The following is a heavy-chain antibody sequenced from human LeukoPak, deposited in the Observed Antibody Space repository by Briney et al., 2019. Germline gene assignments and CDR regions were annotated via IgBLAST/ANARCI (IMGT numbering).Heavy chain of an antibody. J-gene: IGHJ5*02. CDR1: GFTFNSYG. CDR3: AGLIAATRGFDP. V-gene: IGHV3-30*02. Sequence: GGSLRLSCAASGFTFNSYGMHWVRQAPGKGLEWVAFIRYDGSKSYFADSVKGRFTISRDNAKNSLYLQMNSLRAEDTAVYYCAGLIAATRGFDPWGQGTLVTVSS. CDR2: IRYDGSKS. D-gene: IGHD6-13*01.